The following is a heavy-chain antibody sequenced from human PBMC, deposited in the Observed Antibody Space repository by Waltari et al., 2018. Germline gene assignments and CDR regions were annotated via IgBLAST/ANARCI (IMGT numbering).Heavy chain of an antibody. CDR3: ARTYSSSSLYYYGMDV. CDR1: GGSFSGYY. Sequence: QVQLQQWGAGLLKPSETLSLTCAVYGGSFSGYYWSWIRQPPGKGLEWIGEINHSGSTNYNPSLKSRVTISVDTSKNQFSRKLSSVTAADTAVYYCARTYSSSSLYYYGMDVWGQGTTVTVSS. J-gene: IGHJ6*02. CDR2: INHSGST. V-gene: IGHV4-34*01. D-gene: IGHD6-6*01.